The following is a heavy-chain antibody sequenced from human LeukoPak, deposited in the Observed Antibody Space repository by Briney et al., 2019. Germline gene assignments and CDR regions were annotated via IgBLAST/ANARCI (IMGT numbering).Heavy chain of an antibody. D-gene: IGHD1-7*01. CDR3: ARDHRTGTTL. CDR2: IYYSGST. CDR1: GGSISSGGYY. Sequence: SETLSLTCTVSGGSISSGGYYWSWIRQHPGTGLEWIGYIYYSGSTYYNPSLKSRVTISVDTSKNQFSLKLSSVTAADTAVYYCARDHRTGTTLWGQGTLVTVSS. J-gene: IGHJ4*02. V-gene: IGHV4-31*03.